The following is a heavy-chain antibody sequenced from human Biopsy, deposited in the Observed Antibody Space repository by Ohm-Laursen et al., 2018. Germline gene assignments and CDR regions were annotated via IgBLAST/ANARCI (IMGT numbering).Heavy chain of an antibody. D-gene: IGHD1-26*01. CDR1: GFTFSVYA. CDR3: ARDPIVGSKADGMDV. J-gene: IGHJ6*02. V-gene: IGHV3-33*01. Sequence: SLRLSCAASGFTFSVYAMHWVRQAPGKGLAWVSIIWYDGSNEYYADSVKGRFTISRDNSKNTVFLQMSSLRAEDTGVYYCARDPIVGSKADGMDVSGQGTTVTVSS. CDR2: IWYDGSNE.